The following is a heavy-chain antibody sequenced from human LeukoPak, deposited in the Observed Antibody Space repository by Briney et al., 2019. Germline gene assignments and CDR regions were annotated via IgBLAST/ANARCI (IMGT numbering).Heavy chain of an antibody. D-gene: IGHD5-12*01. J-gene: IGHJ4*02. CDR2: IIPILGIA. V-gene: IGHV1-69*04. CDR3: ASGDIVATIDKD. Sequence: ASVKVSCKASGGTFSSYAISWVRQAPGQGLEWMGRIIPILGIANYAQKFQGRVTITADKSTSTAYMELSSLRSEDTAVYYCASGDIVATIDKDWGQGTLVTVSS. CDR1: GGTFSSYA.